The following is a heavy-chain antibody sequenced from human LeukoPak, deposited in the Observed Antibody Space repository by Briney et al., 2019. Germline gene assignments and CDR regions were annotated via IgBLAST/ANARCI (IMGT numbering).Heavy chain of an antibody. CDR3: ARDNDFWSGYYSFDF. CDR1: GGSISSGGYH. CDR2: IYYSGTT. D-gene: IGHD3-3*01. V-gene: IGHV4-31*03. Sequence: SETLSLTCTVSGGSISSGGYHWSWIRQHPGKGLEWIGYIYYSGTTSYNPSLQSRVTISIDTSKNQFSLKLSSVTAADTAVYYCARDNDFWSGYYSFDFWGRGTLVTVSS. J-gene: IGHJ4*02.